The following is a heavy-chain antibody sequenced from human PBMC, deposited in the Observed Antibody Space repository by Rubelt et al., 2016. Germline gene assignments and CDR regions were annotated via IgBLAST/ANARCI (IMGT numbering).Heavy chain of an antibody. CDR2: IIPILGIA. V-gene: IGHV1-69*10. J-gene: IGHJ6*02. Sequence: VRQAPGQGLEWMGGIIPILGIANYAQKFHGRVTITADKSTSTAYMELSSLRSEDTAVYYCARECGPEAPPVNSSSWPYYYYGMDVWGQGTTVTVSS. D-gene: IGHD6-13*01. CDR3: ARECGPEAPPVNSSSWPYYYYGMDV.